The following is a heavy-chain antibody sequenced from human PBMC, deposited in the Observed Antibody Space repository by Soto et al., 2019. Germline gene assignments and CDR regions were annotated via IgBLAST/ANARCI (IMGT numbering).Heavy chain of an antibody. Sequence: ASGGGLVQPGGSLRLSCAASGFTSSSYAMSWVRQAPGKGLEWVSGISGSAVSTYYADPVKGRFIISRDNSKNTLYLQMNSLRAEDTAVYYCAKDRDVVVVAQFDYWGQGILVTVSS. J-gene: IGHJ4*02. D-gene: IGHD2-15*01. V-gene: IGHV3-23*01. CDR3: AKDRDVVVVAQFDY. CDR1: GFTSSSYA. CDR2: ISGSAVST.